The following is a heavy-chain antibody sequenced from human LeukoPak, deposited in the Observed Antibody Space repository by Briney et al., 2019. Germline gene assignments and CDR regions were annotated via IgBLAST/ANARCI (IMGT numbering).Heavy chain of an antibody. Sequence: SETLSLTCTVSGGSISSSSYYWGWIRQPPGKGLEWIGSIYYSGSTHYNPSLKSRVTISVDTSKKQFSLKLSSVTAADTAVYYCARLSLGSGYYFDYWGQRTLVTVSS. J-gene: IGHJ4*02. V-gene: IGHV4-39*01. CDR3: ARLSLGSGYYFDY. CDR1: GGSISSSSYY. D-gene: IGHD3-3*01. CDR2: IYYSGST.